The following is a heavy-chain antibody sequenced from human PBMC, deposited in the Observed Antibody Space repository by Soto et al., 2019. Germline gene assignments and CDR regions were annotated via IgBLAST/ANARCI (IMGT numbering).Heavy chain of an antibody. V-gene: IGHV4-30-4*02. J-gene: IGHJ5*02. CDR2: IYYSGST. CDR3: ARDQSWHDLGWWFDP. CDR1: GGSISSGDYY. Sequence: SVTLALTCTVSGGSISSGDYYWSWIRQPPGKGLEWIGYIYYSGSTYYNPSLKSRVTMTKDTSTSTVYMELNSLTSEDTAVYYCARDQSWHDLGWWFDPWGQGTLVTVSS. D-gene: IGHD1-1*01.